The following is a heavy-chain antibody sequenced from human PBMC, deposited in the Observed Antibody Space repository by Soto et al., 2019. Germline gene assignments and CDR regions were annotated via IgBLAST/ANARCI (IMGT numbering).Heavy chain of an antibody. CDR3: WGSRFYCLDSTCVADSHYSMDV. Sequence: QVQLVESGGGMVQPGRSLRLSCSASGLTFSSFAWHWVRQAPGKGLEWVAIILYDGRSKYSDFVKGRFTISRDDSKNTLNLQMNSLRTEDTGVYYCWGSRFYCLDSTCVADSHYSMDVWGQGTTVIVSS. D-gene: IGHD3-3*01. CDR1: GLTFSSFA. J-gene: IGHJ6*02. CDR2: ILYDGRSK. V-gene: IGHV3-30*04.